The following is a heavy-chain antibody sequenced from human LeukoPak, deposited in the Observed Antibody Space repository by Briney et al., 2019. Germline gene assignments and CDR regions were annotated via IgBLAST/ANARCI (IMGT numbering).Heavy chain of an antibody. CDR2: INHSGST. V-gene: IGHV4-34*01. CDR1: GGSFRGYY. D-gene: IGHD6-13*01. Sequence: SETLSVTCAVYGGSFRGYYWSWIRQRPGKGLEWIGEINHSGSTNYNPSLKSRVTISVDTSKNQFSLKLSSVTAADTAVYYCAREQQLDYWGQGTLVTVSS. J-gene: IGHJ4*02. CDR3: AREQQLDY.